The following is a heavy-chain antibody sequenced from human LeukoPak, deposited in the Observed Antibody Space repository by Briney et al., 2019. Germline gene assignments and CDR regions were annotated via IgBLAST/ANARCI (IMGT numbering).Heavy chain of an antibody. J-gene: IGHJ6*03. CDR3: ARELGPFVVATAILGDYYYMDV. V-gene: IGHV1-2*02. D-gene: IGHD2-21*02. CDR2: INPNSGGT. CDR1: GYTFTGYY. Sequence: ASVKVSCKASGYTFTGYYMHWVRQAPGQGLEWMGWINPNSGGTNYAQKFQGRVTMTRDTSISTAYMELSRLRSDDTAVYYCARELGPFVVATAILGDYYYMDVWGKGTTVTISS.